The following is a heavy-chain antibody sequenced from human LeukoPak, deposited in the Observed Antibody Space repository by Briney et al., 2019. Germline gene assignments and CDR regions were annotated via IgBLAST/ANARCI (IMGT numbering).Heavy chain of an antibody. Sequence: GGSLRLSCAASEFTFDDYGMGWVRQAPGKGLEWVSGINWNGGSTGYADSVQVRFIISRDNAKSSLYMQMNSLRAEDTALYYWARDIGPHAFYIWGQVTMVTVSS. CDR3: ARDIGPHAFYI. V-gene: IGHV3-20*04. CDR1: EFTFDDYG. D-gene: IGHD1-26*01. CDR2: INWNGGST. J-gene: IGHJ3*02.